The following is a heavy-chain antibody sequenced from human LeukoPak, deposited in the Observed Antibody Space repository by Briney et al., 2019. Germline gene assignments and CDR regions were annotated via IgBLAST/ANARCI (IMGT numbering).Heavy chain of an antibody. D-gene: IGHD3-10*01. V-gene: IGHV3-30*02. CDR1: GFTFSNYD. CDR3: AKSVSSRGLIIPKTSRYFGH. CDR2: IWSDGSNK. J-gene: IGHJ4*02. Sequence: QSGGSLTLSCAASGFTFSNYDIHWVRQAPGKGLEGVTFIWSDGSNKYYAASVKGRFTISRDNSKNTVYLQMNRLRAGDTAVYYCAKSVSSRGLIIPKTSRYFGHWGQGTLVTVSS.